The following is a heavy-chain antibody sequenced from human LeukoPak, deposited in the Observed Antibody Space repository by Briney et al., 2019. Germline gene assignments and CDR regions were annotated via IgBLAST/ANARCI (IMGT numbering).Heavy chain of an antibody. CDR1: GGTFSSYA. CDR3: ARGSIEWFQRQDAFDI. J-gene: IGHJ3*02. D-gene: IGHD3-3*01. Sequence: ASVKVSCKASGGTFSSYAISWVRQAPGQGLEWMGGIIPIFGTANYAQKFQGRVTMTRDTSISTAYMDLSSLRSEDTAVYYCARGSIEWFQRQDAFDIWGQGTMVTVSS. V-gene: IGHV1-69*05. CDR2: IIPIFGTA.